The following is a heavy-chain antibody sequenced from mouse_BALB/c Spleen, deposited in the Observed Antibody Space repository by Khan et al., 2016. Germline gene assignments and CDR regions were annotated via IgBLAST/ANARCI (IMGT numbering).Heavy chain of an antibody. J-gene: IGHJ4*01. Sequence: QIQLVQSGPELKKPGETVKISCKASGYTFTDYSMHWVKQAPGKGLKWMGWIHTETGEPTYADDFKGWFAFSLETSASTAYMQINNLKDEVKDTYFCARCRPYALDYWVRGTAVTVSS. CDR1: GYTFTDYS. V-gene: IGHV9-2-1*01. CDR2: IHTETGEP. CDR3: ARCRPYALDY.